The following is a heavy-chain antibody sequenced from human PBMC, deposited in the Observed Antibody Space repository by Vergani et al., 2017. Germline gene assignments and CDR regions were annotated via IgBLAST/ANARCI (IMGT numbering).Heavy chain of an antibody. V-gene: IGHV4-61*02. CDR2: VYPSGTT. CDR1: GVSMQSGSFY. D-gene: IGHD2-8*01. CDR3: VREWVYVDSGREHSWFDR. J-gene: IGHJ5*02. Sequence: QVQLHESGPGLVKPSETLSLICSVSGVSMQSGSFYWTWIRQTAERRLEWMGRVYPSGTTNYNPSLNGRVTMSVDTSKNQFSLKLRSVTAADTAVYYCVREWVYVDSGREHSWFDRWGQGSLVTVSS.